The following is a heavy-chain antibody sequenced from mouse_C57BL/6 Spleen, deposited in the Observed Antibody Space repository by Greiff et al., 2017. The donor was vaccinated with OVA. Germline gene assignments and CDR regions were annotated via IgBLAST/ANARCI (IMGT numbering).Heavy chain of an antibody. J-gene: IGHJ3*01. CDR1: GYPFTDYE. CDR2: IDPETGGT. V-gene: IGHV1-15*01. Sequence: VQLQQSGAELVRPGASVTLSCKASGYPFTDYEMHWVKQTPVHGLEWIGAIDPETGGTAYNQKFKGKAILTADKSSSTAYMELRSLTSEDSAVYYCTRRWFAYWGQGTLVTVSA. CDR3: TRRWFAY.